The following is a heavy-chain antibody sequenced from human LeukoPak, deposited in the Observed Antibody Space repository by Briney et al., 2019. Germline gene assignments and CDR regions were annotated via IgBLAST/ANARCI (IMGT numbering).Heavy chain of an antibody. J-gene: IGHJ4*02. CDR3: ARDPSTFYFDY. V-gene: IGHV4-59*01. Sequence: PSETLSLTCTVSGASISSYYWSWIRQPPGKGLEWIGYIYSSGNTDYNPSLKSRVTISVDTSKSQFSLKLSSVTAADTAIYYCARDPSTFYFDYWGQGALVTVSS. D-gene: IGHD3-16*01. CDR1: GASISSYY. CDR2: IYSSGNT.